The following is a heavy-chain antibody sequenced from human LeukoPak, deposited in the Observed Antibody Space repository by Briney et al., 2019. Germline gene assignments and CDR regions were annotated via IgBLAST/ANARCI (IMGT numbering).Heavy chain of an antibody. CDR1: GFTFSSYW. CDR3: ARDPRHHYYYYGMDV. J-gene: IGHJ6*02. V-gene: IGHV3-7*01. Sequence: GGSLRLSCAASGFTFSSYWMSWVRQAPGKGLEWVANIKQDGSGKYYVDSVKGRFTISRDNAKNSLYLQMNSLRAEGTAVYYCARDPRHHYYYYGMDVWGQGTTVTVSS. CDR2: IKQDGSGK.